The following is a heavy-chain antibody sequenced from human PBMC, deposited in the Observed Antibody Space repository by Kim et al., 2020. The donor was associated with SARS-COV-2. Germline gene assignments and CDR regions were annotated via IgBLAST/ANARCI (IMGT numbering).Heavy chain of an antibody. CDR3: ARTNLGLILFDYYYYGMDV. CDR1: GGSFSGYY. V-gene: IGHV4-34*01. Sequence: SETLSLTCAVYGGSFSGYYWSWIRQPPGKGLEWIGEINHSGSTNYNPSLKSRVTISVDTSKNQFSLKLSPVTAADTAVYYCARTNLGLILFDYYYYGMDVWGQGTTVTVSS. D-gene: IGHD2-21*01. CDR2: INHSGST. J-gene: IGHJ6*02.